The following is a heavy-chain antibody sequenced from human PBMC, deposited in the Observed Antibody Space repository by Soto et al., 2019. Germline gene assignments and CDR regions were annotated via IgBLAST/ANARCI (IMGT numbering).Heavy chain of an antibody. J-gene: IGHJ4*02. CDR1: GFIFSSYS. Sequence: GGSLRLSCAASGFIFSSYSMSWVRQAPGKGLEWVSGFRTGGDDGTTYYADSVKGRFTISRDNSKNTLFLQMNSLRAEDTAIYYCAKKVNSGPGSQYFDYWGQGTLVTVSS. CDR3: AKKVNSGPGSQYFDY. V-gene: IGHV3-23*01. D-gene: IGHD3-10*01. CDR2: FRTGGDDGTT.